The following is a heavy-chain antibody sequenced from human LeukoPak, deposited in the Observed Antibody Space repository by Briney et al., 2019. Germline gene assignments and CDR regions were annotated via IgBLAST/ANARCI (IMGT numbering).Heavy chain of an antibody. D-gene: IGHD2-15*01. CDR3: AKFPSTSGFYS. Sequence: GGSLRLSCAASGFTFSSYSMNWVRQAPGKGLEWVTSISSSSSYIYYADSVKGRFTIPRDNAKDSLYLQMNSLRAEDTAVYYCAKFPSTSGFYSWGQGTLVTVSS. CDR1: GFTFSSYS. CDR2: ISSSSSYI. J-gene: IGHJ4*02. V-gene: IGHV3-21*01.